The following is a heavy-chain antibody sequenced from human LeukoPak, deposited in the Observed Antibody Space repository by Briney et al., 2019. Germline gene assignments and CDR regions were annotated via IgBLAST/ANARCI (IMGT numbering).Heavy chain of an antibody. CDR3: AKACLSGYSYGCFGS. V-gene: IGHV3-33*06. Sequence: PGRSLRLSCAASGFNFNNYGMHWVRQAPGKGLEWVAVVWYDVNNKYYADSVKGRFTISRDTSKNTLYLQMNSLRVEDTAVYYCAKACLSGYSYGCFGSWGQGTLVTVSS. CDR1: GFNFNNYG. CDR2: VWYDVNNK. D-gene: IGHD5-18*01. J-gene: IGHJ5*01.